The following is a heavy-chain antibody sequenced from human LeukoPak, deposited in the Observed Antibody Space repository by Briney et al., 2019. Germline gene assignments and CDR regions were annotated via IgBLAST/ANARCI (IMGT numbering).Heavy chain of an antibody. CDR1: AGSVNNLY. CDR3: ARLPRGTQPPDYCQN. D-gene: IGHD1-1*01. CDR2: IDYRGSP. J-gene: IGHJ1*01. V-gene: IGHV4-59*08. Sequence: SETLSLTCTVCAGSVNNLYWGWIRHPPGKGMEYIGYIDYRGSPKYNPPLKSRVTISVDTAKNQFSLKLSSVTAADTAVYFCARLPRGTQPPDYCQNWGQGTLVTVSS.